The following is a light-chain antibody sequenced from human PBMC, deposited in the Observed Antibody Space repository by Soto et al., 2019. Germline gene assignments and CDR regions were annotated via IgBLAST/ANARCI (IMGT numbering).Light chain of an antibody. CDR1: LSVSVY. Sequence: VGLTQSPATLSLSPRERATLSCRTSLSVSVYLAWYQQKPGQAPRLLIYGASTRATGVPARFSGRGSGTEFTLTISSLQSEDFAVYYCQQYTNWPPNPFGQGTRPEI. CDR3: QQYTNWPPNP. J-gene: IGKJ5*01. V-gene: IGKV3-15*01. CDR2: GAS.